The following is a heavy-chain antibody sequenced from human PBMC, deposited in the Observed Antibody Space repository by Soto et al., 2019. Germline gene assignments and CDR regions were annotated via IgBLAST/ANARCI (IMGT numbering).Heavy chain of an antibody. CDR1: GGSIGGYY. Sequence: QVQLQESGPGLVKPSESLSLTCTVSGGSIGGYYWSWIRKPAGKGLEWIGRIYTSGSTNYNPSLKSRVTMSVDTSKKHFSLKVTSVTAADTAVYYCARDNVVRGGTRSSFDYWGRGTLVTVSS. CDR2: IYTSGST. CDR3: ARDNVVRGGTRSSFDY. V-gene: IGHV4-4*07. D-gene: IGHD3-10*01. J-gene: IGHJ4*02.